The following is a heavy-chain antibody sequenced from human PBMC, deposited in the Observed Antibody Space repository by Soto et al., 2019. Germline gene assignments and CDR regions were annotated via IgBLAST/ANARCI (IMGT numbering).Heavy chain of an antibody. V-gene: IGHV3-30*18. CDR2: ISYDENNK. Sequence: GGSLRLSCAASGFTFSSYAMHWVRQAPGKGLEWVAIISYDENNKHYRDSVKDRFTISRDNSKNTLYLQMNSLRPEDTAVYYGAKDSRLWSSYPPHSFDCWGQGTLVTVSS. CDR3: AKDSRLWSSYPPHSFDC. CDR1: GFTFSSYA. D-gene: IGHD3-10*01. J-gene: IGHJ4*02.